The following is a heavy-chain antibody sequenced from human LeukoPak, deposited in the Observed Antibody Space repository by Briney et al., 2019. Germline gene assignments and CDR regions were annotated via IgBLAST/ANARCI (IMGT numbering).Heavy chain of an antibody. Sequence: ASVKVSCKASGYTFTSYGISWVRQAPGQGLEWMGWISAYNGNTNYAQKLQGRVTMTTDTSTSTAYMELRSLRSDDTAVYYCARVRGLERRSGYGMDVWGQGTTVTVS. D-gene: IGHD1-1*01. V-gene: IGHV1-18*01. CDR1: GYTFTSYG. J-gene: IGHJ6*02. CDR2: ISAYNGNT. CDR3: ARVRGLERRSGYGMDV.